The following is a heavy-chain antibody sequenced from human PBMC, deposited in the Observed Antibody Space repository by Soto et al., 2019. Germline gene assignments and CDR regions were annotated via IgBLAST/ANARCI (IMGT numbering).Heavy chain of an antibody. CDR3: ARHWRKDYYYYGMDV. J-gene: IGHJ6*02. D-gene: IGHD2-15*01. CDR2: TYYSGST. Sequence: SETLSLTCTVSGGSISSSSYYWGWIRQPPGKGLEWIGSTYYSGSTYYNPSLKSRVTISVDTSKNQFSLKLSSVTAADTAVYYCARHWRKDYYYYGMDVWGQGTTVTVSS. V-gene: IGHV4-39*01. CDR1: GGSISSSSYY.